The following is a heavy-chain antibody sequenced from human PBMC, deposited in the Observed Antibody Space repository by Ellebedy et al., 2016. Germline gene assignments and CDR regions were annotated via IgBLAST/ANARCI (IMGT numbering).Heavy chain of an antibody. CDR1: GSTFSTYW. J-gene: IGHJ3*01. Sequence: GGSLRLSCAASGSTFSTYWMTWVRQAPGKGLEWVANIKQDGSEKYYVDSVKGRFTISRDNAKNSLYLQMNSLRAEDTALYYCARDSNPYSSGWLDAFDVWGQGTMVTVSS. CDR3: ARDSNPYSSGWLDAFDV. V-gene: IGHV3-7*01. D-gene: IGHD6-19*01. CDR2: IKQDGSEK.